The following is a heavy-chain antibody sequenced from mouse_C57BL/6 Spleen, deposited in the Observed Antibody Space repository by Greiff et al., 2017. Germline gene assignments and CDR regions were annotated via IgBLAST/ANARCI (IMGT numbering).Heavy chain of an antibody. D-gene: IGHD4-1*01. V-gene: IGHV5-9*01. Sequence: EVQLVESGGGLVKPGGSLKLSCAASGFTFSSYTMSWVRQTPEKRLEWVATFSGGGGNPYYPDSVKGRFTISRDNAKNTLYLQMSSLRSEDTALYYCARSNWDVRNWYFDVWGTGTTVTVSS. J-gene: IGHJ1*03. CDR1: GFTFSSYT. CDR2: FSGGGGNP. CDR3: ARSNWDVRNWYFDV.